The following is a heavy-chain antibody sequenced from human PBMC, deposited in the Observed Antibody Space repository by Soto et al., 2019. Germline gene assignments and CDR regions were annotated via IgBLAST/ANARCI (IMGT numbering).Heavy chain of an antibody. D-gene: IGHD3-16*01. V-gene: IGHV5-51*01. CDR3: ASPIDYDMYSFDI. Sequence: PEESLKISCKGSGYSFTSYWIGWVRQMPGKGLEWMGIIYPGDSDTRYSPSFQGQVTISADKSISTAYLQWSSLKASDTAMYYSASPIDYDMYSFDIWGQGTMVTGSS. CDR2: IYPGDSDT. CDR1: GYSFTSYW. J-gene: IGHJ3*02.